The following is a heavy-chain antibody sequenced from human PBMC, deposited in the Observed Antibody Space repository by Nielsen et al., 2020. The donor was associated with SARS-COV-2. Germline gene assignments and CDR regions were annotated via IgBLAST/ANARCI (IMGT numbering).Heavy chain of an antibody. CDR1: GFTFSSYA. D-gene: IGHD6-13*01. CDR2: IYSGGSST. CDR3: ARESGSSSWDVGAFDI. J-gene: IGHJ3*02. Sequence: GESLKISCAASGFTFSSYAMSWVRQAPGKGLEWVSVIYSGGSSTYYADSVKGRFTISRDNSKNTLYLQMNSLRAEDTAVYYCARESGSSSWDVGAFDIWGQGTMVTVSS. V-gene: IGHV3-23*03.